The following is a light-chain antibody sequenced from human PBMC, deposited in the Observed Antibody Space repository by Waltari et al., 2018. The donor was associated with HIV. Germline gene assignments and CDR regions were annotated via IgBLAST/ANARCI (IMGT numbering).Light chain of an antibody. CDR3: QTYNGAPFA. V-gene: IGKV1-27*01. Sequence: DIEMTQSPSSLSASLGDRVTIPCRASQGIRQYLAWYQVRPGERPNVLVYGATVLQPGVPSRFSASGSGTEFSLTISNLRPEDVGTYYCQTYNGAPFAFGGGTKVEVK. J-gene: IGKJ4*01. CDR1: QGIRQY. CDR2: GAT.